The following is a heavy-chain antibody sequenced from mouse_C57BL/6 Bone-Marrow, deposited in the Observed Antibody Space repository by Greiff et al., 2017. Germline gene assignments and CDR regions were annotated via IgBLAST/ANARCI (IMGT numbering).Heavy chain of an antibody. V-gene: IGHV1-55*01. J-gene: IGHJ2*01. CDR3: VGVFDY. CDR2: IYPGSGST. CDR1: GYTFTSYW. Sequence: VQGVESGAELVKPGASVKMSCKASGYTFTSYWITWVKQRPGQGLEWIGDIYPGSGSTNYNEKFKSKATLTVDTSSSTAYMQLSSLTSEDSAVYYCVGVFDYWGQGTTLTVSS.